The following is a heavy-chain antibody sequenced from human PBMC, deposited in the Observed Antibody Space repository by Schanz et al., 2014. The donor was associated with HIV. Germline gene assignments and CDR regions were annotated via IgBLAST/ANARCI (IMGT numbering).Heavy chain of an antibody. V-gene: IGHV3-33*06. Sequence: QVQLVESGGGVVQPGGSLRLSCVASGFTFSAYVMHWGRQAPGKGLEWVALIWYDGSNKYYADSVKGRFTISKDNSKNTLYLQLNSLRVEDTAIYFCAKLAVRSDYNGRDYWGQGTTVIVSS. J-gene: IGHJ6*02. CDR3: AKLAVRSDYNGRDY. CDR1: GFTFSAYV. CDR2: IWYDGSNK.